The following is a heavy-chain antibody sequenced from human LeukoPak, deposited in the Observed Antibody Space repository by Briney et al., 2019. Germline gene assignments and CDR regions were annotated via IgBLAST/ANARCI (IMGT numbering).Heavy chain of an antibody. V-gene: IGHV1-69*13. CDR1: GGTFISYA. CDR3: ARDRRLDIVVVPAAILSYYYGMDV. J-gene: IGHJ6*02. CDR2: IIPIFGTA. Sequence: GASVKVSCKASGGTFISYAISWVRQAPGQGLEWMGGIIPIFGTANYAQKFQGRVTITADESTSTAYMELGSLRSEDTAVYYCARDRRLDIVVVPAAILSYYYGMDVWGQGTTVTVSS. D-gene: IGHD2-2*03.